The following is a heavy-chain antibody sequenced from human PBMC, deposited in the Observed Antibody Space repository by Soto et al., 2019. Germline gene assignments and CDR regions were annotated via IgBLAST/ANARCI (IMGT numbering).Heavy chain of an antibody. D-gene: IGHD2-15*01. J-gene: IGHJ4*02. V-gene: IGHV4-34*01. CDR1: GGSFSGYY. Sequence: SETLSLTCAVYGGSFSGYYWSWIRQPPGKGLEWIGEINHSGGTNYNPSLKSRVTISVDTSKNQFSLKLSSVTAADTAVYYCARETTPGYCSGGSRRFRCRYFDYWGQGTLVTVSS. CDR2: INHSGGT. CDR3: ARETTPGYCSGGSRRFRCRYFDY.